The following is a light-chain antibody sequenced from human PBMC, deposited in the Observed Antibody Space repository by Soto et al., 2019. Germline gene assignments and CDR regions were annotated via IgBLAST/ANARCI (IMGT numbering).Light chain of an antibody. Sequence: QSALTQPASVSGSPGQSITISCTGTSSDVGSYNLVSWYQQRPGKAPKFMIYEGTKRPSGISNRFSGSKSGNTASLTISGLQAEDEADYYCCSYAGSRHYVFGTGTKLT. V-gene: IGLV2-23*01. CDR2: EGT. CDR1: SSDVGSYNL. J-gene: IGLJ1*01. CDR3: CSYAGSRHYV.